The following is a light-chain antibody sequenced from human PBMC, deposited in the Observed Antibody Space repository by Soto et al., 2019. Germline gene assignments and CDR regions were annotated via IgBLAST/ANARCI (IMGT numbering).Light chain of an antibody. CDR2: AAS. CDR3: QQRSNWPRT. CDR1: QSVSSD. J-gene: IGKJ1*01. Sequence: EIVLTQSPATLSLSPGERATLSCRASQSVSSDLGWYQQKPGQAPRLLIYAASSRVTGIPARFSGSGSGTDFTLTISSLEPEDFAVYYCQQRSNWPRTFGQGTKVEIK. V-gene: IGKV3-11*01.